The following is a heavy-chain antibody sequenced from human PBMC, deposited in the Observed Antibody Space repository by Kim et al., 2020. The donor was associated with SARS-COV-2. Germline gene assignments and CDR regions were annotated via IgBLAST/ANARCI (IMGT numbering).Heavy chain of an antibody. D-gene: IGHD3-3*01. CDR1: GFSFTTYS. J-gene: IGHJ4*01. CDR3: ARDSQLWSDRLYYFDY. Sequence: GGSLRLSCAVSGFSFTTYSMSWVRLAPGKGLEWVSTIRSSSSYIYSADSVKGRCTICRDNAKTSLNLQMNRLRADDTAVDYCARDSQLWSDRLYYFDYLG. CDR2: IRSSSSYI. V-gene: IGHV3-21*04.